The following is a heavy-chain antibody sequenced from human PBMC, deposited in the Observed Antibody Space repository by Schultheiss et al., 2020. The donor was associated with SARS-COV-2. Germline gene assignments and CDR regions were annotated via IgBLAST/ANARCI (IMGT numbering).Heavy chain of an antibody. V-gene: IGHV3-23*01. CDR1: EFSFSSFS. J-gene: IGHJ4*02. Sequence: GGSLRLSCAASEFSFSSFSMSWVRQAPGKGLEWVSVISGSGGSTYYADSVKGRFTISRDNAKNSLYLQMNSLRDEDTAVYYCARDRMYYYDSSGVDYWGQGTLVTVSS. CDR3: ARDRMYYYDSSGVDY. CDR2: ISGSGGST. D-gene: IGHD3-22*01.